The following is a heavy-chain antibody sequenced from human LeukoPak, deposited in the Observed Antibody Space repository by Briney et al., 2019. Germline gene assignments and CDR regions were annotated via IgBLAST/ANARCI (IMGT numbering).Heavy chain of an antibody. CDR2: IIPIFGTA. V-gene: IGHV1-69*13. Sequence: SVKVSCKASRGTFSSYAISWVRQAPGQGLEWMGGIIPIFGTANYAQKFQGRVTITADESTSTAYMELSSLRSEDTAVYYCARMYYDFWSGYFWWFDPWGQGTLVTVSS. CDR1: RGTFSSYA. D-gene: IGHD3-3*01. J-gene: IGHJ5*02. CDR3: ARMYYDFWSGYFWWFDP.